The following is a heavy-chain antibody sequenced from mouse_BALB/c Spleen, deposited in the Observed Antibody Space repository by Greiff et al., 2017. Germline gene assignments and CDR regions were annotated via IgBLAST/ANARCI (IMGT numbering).Heavy chain of an antibody. Sequence: QVQLQQSGAELVKPGASVKLSCKASGYTFTSYYMYWVKQRPGQGLEWIGEINPSNGGTNFNEKLKSKATLTVDKSSSTAYMQLSSLTSEDSAVYYCIYYDYGGFAYWGQGTLVTVSA. CDR3: IYYDYGGFAY. V-gene: IGHV1S81*02. CDR2: INPSNGGT. CDR1: GYTFTSYY. D-gene: IGHD2-4*01. J-gene: IGHJ3*01.